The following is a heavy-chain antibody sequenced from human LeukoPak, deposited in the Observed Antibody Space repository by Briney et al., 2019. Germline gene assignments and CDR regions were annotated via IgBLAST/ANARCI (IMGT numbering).Heavy chain of an antibody. J-gene: IGHJ4*02. D-gene: IGHD6-13*01. CDR2: INHSGST. CDR3: ARLASSSWLGYFDY. CDR1: GGSFSGYY. Sequence: SETLSLTCAVYGGSFSGYYWSWIRQPPGKGLEWIGEINHSGSTNYNPSLKSRVTISVDTSKNQFSLKLSSVTAADTAVYYCARLASSSWLGYFDYWGQGTLVTVSS. V-gene: IGHV4-34*01.